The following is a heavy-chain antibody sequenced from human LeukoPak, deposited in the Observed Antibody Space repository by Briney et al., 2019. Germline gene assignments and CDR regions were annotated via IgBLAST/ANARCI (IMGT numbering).Heavy chain of an antibody. CDR3: ARNRLWFGTYYYMDV. J-gene: IGHJ6*03. V-gene: IGHV1-18*04. CDR2: ISAYNGNT. Sequence: ASLKVSCKASGYTFTGYYMHWVRQAPGQGLEWMGWISAYNGNTNYAQKLQGRVTMTTDTSTSTAYMELRSLRSDDTAVYYCARNRLWFGTYYYMDVWGKGTTVTISS. CDR1: GYTFTGYY. D-gene: IGHD3-10*01.